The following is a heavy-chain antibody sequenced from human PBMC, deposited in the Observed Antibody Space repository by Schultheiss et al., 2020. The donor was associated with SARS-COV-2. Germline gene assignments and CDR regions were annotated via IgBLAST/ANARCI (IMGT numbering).Heavy chain of an antibody. D-gene: IGHD5-12*01. Sequence: GGSLRLSCAASGFTFSSYGMHWVRQAPGKGLEWVAVISYDGSNKYYADSVKGRFTISRDNSKNTLYLQMNSLKTEDTAVYYCTTAGYDLYYFDYWGQGTLVTVSS. CDR2: ISYDGSNK. CDR1: GFTFSSYG. V-gene: IGHV3-30*03. CDR3: TTAGYDLYYFDY. J-gene: IGHJ4*02.